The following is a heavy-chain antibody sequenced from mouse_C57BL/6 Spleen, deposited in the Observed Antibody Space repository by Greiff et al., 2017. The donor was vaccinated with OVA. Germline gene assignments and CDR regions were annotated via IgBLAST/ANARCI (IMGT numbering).Heavy chain of an antibody. CDR1: GFTFSSYA. V-gene: IGHV5-4*01. Sequence: EVQVVESGGGLVKPGGSLKLSCAASGFTFSSYAMSWVRQPPEKRLEWVATISDGGSYTYYPDNVKGRFTISRDNAKNNLYLQMSHLKSEDTAMYYCARPYGHWYFDVWGTGTTVTVSS. CDR3: ARPYGHWYFDV. D-gene: IGHD1-1*02. J-gene: IGHJ1*03. CDR2: ISDGGSYT.